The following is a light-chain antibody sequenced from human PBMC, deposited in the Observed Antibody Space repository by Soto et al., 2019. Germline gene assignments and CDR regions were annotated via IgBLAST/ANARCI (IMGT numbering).Light chain of an antibody. CDR1: QNINNW. CDR2: SAS. CDR3: QQYNGH. J-gene: IGKJ4*01. Sequence: DIQMTQSPSTLSASVGDRVTITCRASQNINNWLAWYQQKPGKAPKVLIYSASTLESGVPSRFSCSGSGTQFTLTISSLQPDDFATYICQQYNGHFGGGTKVENK. V-gene: IGKV1-5*01.